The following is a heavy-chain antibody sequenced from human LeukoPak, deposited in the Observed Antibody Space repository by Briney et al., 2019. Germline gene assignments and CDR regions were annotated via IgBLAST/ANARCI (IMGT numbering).Heavy chain of an antibody. D-gene: IGHD3-3*01. V-gene: IGHV1-69*13. CDR1: GGTFSSYA. J-gene: IGHJ4*02. Sequence: ASVKVSCKASGGTFSSYAISWVRQAPRQGLEWMGGIIPIFGTANYAQKFQGRVTITADESTSTAYMELSSLRSEDTAVYYCASDSTTYYDFWSGYQPKHFDYWGQGTPVTASS. CDR3: ASDSTTYYDFWSGYQPKHFDY. CDR2: IIPIFGTA.